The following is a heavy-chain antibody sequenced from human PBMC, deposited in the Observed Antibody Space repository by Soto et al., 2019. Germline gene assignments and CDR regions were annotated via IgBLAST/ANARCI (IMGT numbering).Heavy chain of an antibody. CDR2: IYYSGST. Sequence: QVQLQESGPGLVKPSETLSLTCTVSGGSVSSGSYYWSWIRQPPGKGLEWIGYIYYSGSTNYNPPLKSRVTISVDASKNQFALTLSSVAAADTAVYYCARDLRVVVTAPHYGMYVWGQGTTVTVSS. CDR1: GGSVSSGSYY. D-gene: IGHD2-21*02. V-gene: IGHV4-61*01. CDR3: ARDLRVVVTAPHYGMYV. J-gene: IGHJ6*02.